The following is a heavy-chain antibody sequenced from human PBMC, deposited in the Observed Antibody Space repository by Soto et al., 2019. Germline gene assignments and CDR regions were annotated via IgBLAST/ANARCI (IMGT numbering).Heavy chain of an antibody. CDR2: IYYSGST. Sequence: SETLSLTCTVSGGSISSGGYYWSWIRQHPGKGLEWIGYIYYSGSTYYNPSLKSRVTISVDTSKNQFSLKLSSVTAADTAVYYCARMNSGWVFHFDYWGQGTLVTVSS. J-gene: IGHJ4*02. CDR1: GGSISSGGYY. CDR3: ARMNSGWVFHFDY. V-gene: IGHV4-31*03. D-gene: IGHD6-19*01.